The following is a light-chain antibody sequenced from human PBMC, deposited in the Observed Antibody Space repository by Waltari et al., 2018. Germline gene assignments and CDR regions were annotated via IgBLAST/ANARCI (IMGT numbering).Light chain of an antibody. CDR2: EDT. CDR1: NLGSES. V-gene: IGLV3-21*02. CDR3: QMWDSRIDHVV. Sequence: SYVLTQPPSVSVAPGQTASISCGGNNLGSESVHWNQQKPGQAPVLVVDEDTDRPSEIPDRFSGSKSGNTATLSISRVEAGDEADYYCQMWDSRIDHVVFGGGTKLTVL. J-gene: IGLJ2*01.